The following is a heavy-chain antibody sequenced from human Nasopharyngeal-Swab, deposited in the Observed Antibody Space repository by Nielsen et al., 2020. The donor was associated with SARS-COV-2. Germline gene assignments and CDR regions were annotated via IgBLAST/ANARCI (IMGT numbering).Heavy chain of an antibody. CDR3: ARGFDL. CDR1: GDSISSNNW. J-gene: IGHJ2*01. CDR2: ISHSGST. Sequence: SETLSLTCAVSGDSISSNNWWSWVPQSPGKGLEWIGEISHSGSTNYNPSLKSRVTMSVDTSKNQFSLKLSSVTAADTAVYYCARGFDLWGRGTLVTVSS. V-gene: IGHV4-4*02.